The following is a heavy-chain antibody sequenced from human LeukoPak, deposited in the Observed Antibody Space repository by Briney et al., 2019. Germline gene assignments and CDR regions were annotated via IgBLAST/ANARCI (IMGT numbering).Heavy chain of an antibody. CDR2: INHSGST. V-gene: IGHV4-34*01. D-gene: IGHD3-9*01. CDR1: GGSFSGYY. Sequence: SETLSLTCAVYGGSFSGYYWSWIRQPPAKGLEWMGEINHSGSTNYNPSLKSRATISVDTSKNQFSLKLSSLTAADTAVYYCATQHPSDYDILPGYSRLDWFDPWGQGTLVTVSS. J-gene: IGHJ5*02. CDR3: ATQHPSDYDILPGYSRLDWFDP.